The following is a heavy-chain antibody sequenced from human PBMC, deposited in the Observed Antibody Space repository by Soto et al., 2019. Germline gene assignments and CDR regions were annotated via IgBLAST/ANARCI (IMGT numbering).Heavy chain of an antibody. CDR3: ARAAPRYFSGGSCYSGSDY. Sequence: SETLSLTCAVYGWSFSGYYWSWIRQPPGKGLEWIGEINHSGSTNYNPSLKSRVTISVDTSKNQFSLKLSSVTAADTAVYYCARAAPRYFSGGSCYSGSDYWGQGTLVTVPS. CDR1: GWSFSGYY. J-gene: IGHJ4*02. D-gene: IGHD2-15*01. V-gene: IGHV4-34*01. CDR2: INHSGST.